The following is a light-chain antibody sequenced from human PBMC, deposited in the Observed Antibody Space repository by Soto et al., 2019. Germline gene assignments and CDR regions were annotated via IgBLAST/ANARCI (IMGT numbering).Light chain of an antibody. CDR3: QQYGRSPLLYT. J-gene: IGKJ2*01. CDR1: QSVTSNY. CDR2: GAS. Sequence: EIVLTHSPGTLSLSPGERATLSCRASQSVTSNYLAWYQQKPGQAPRLLIYGASTRAAGVPDRFSGSGSGTDFTLTITRLEPEDFAVYYCQQYGRSPLLYTFGQGTKVGVK. V-gene: IGKV3-20*01.